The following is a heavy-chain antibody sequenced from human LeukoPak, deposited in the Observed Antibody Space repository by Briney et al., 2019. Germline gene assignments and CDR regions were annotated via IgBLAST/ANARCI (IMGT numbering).Heavy chain of an antibody. CDR3: ARDRFLRRPEPADY. CDR2: INSDGSST. V-gene: IGHV3-74*01. J-gene: IGHJ4*02. Sequence: GGSLRLSCAASGFTFSSYWMHWVRQVPGKGLVWVSRINSDGSSTSYADSVKGRFTISRDNAKNSLYLQMNSLRAEDTALYYCARDRFLRRPEPADYWGQGTLVTVSS. D-gene: IGHD1-14*01. CDR1: GFTFSSYW.